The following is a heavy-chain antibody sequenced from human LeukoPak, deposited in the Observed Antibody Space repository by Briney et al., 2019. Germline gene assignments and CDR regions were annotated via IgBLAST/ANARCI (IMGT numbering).Heavy chain of an antibody. Sequence: GGSLRLSCAASGFTFDGYALHWVRQAPGKGLDWVSLISGDGGGTYYADSVKGRFTISRDNSKNSLYLQMNSLRTEDTALYYCAKDIGGGSSSILWGQGTLVTVSS. D-gene: IGHD6-6*01. J-gene: IGHJ4*02. CDR3: AKDIGGGSSSIL. CDR1: GFTFDGYA. CDR2: ISGDGGGT. V-gene: IGHV3-43*02.